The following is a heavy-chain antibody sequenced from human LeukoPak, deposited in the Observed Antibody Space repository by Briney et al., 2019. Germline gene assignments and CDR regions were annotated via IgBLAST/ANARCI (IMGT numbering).Heavy chain of an antibody. Sequence: ASVKVSCKASTYISSEYSIKWGRQAPGQGLEWMGWINTNTGNPTYAQGFTGRFVFSLDTSVSTAYLQIYSLKTKETAVFYFARFRRTDAFDQWGQGTLVTVSS. D-gene: IGHD1/OR15-1a*01. V-gene: IGHV7-4-1*01. CDR1: TYISSEYS. CDR2: INTNTGNP. CDR3: ARFRRTDAFDQ. J-gene: IGHJ5*02.